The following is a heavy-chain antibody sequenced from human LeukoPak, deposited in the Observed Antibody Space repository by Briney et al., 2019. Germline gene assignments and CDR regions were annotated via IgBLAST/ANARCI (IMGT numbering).Heavy chain of an antibody. Sequence: SGGSLRLSCAVSGFTFSSYGMSWVRQAPGKGLEWVSGISGSDASMFYADSVMGRFTISRDNSMNTLYLQMNNVRAEDAAIYFCARRGSEWNSYFYPMDVWGQGTTVTVSS. D-gene: IGHD3-3*01. J-gene: IGHJ6*02. CDR3: ARRGSEWNSYFYPMDV. CDR2: ISGSDASM. V-gene: IGHV3-23*01. CDR1: GFTFSSYG.